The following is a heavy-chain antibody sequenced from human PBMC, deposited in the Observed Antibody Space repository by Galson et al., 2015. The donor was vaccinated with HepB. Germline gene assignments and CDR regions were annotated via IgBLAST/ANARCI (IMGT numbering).Heavy chain of an antibody. CDR2: ISSSGSTI. J-gene: IGHJ6*02. D-gene: IGHD3-3*01. CDR3: ARDSSDWSGYYPPLGYYYYYGMDV. CDR1: GFTFSSYW. Sequence: RLSCAASGFTFSSYWMSWVRQAPGKGLEWVSYISSSGSTIYYADSVKGRFTISRDNAKNSLYLQMNSLRAEDTAVYYCARDSSDWSGYYPPLGYYYYYGMDVWGQGTTVTVSS. V-gene: IGHV3-48*03.